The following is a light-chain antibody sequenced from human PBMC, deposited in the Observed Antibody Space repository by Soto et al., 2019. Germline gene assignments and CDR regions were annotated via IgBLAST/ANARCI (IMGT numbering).Light chain of an antibody. CDR3: SSYTSTSTYV. CDR2: DVT. Sequence: QSVLTQPASVSGSPGQSITISCTGTSSDVGGYNYVSWYQQYPGKAPRLIIYDVTNRPSGVSNRFSGSKSGSTASLTISGLQAEDEADYYCSSYTSTSTYVFGTGTKLTVL. J-gene: IGLJ1*01. CDR1: SSDVGGYNY. V-gene: IGLV2-14*03.